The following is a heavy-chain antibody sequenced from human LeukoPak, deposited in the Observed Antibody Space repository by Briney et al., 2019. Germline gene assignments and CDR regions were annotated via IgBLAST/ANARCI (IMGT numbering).Heavy chain of an antibody. J-gene: IGHJ4*02. V-gene: IGHV3-30*04. CDR3: AREWKGPFDY. Sequence: PGGSLRLSCAASGFTFSSYAMHWVRQAPGKGLEWVAVISYDGSNKYYADSVKGRFTISRDNSKNTLYLQMNSLRAEDTAVYYCAREWKGPFDYWGQGTLVTVSS. CDR2: ISYDGSNK. D-gene: IGHD1-1*01. CDR1: GFTFSSYA.